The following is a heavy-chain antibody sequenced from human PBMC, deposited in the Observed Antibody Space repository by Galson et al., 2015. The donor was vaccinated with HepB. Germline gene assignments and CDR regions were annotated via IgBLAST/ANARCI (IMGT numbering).Heavy chain of an antibody. CDR1: GFTFSSYA. J-gene: IGHJ6*02. CDR2: ISGSGGTT. Sequence: SLRLSCAASGFTFSSYAMSWVRQAPGKGLEWVSSISGSGGTTKQADSMKGRFTIFRDNSKNTLYLLMNSLRAEDTAVYYCARERNLEWFSYGVDVWGQGTTVTVSS. V-gene: IGHV3-23*01. CDR3: ARERNLEWFSYGVDV. D-gene: IGHD3-3*01.